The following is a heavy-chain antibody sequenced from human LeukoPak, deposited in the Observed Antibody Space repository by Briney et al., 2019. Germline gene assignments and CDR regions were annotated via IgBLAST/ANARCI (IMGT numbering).Heavy chain of an antibody. CDR1: RFTFSSYG. CDR2: ISYDGANK. V-gene: IGHV3-30*03. CDR3: AREASYSGSWWYFDH. D-gene: IGHD6-13*01. Sequence: GGSLRLSCAASRFTFSSYGMHWVRQAPGKGLEWVAVISYDGANKYYADSVKGRFTISRDNSKSKVYLQMNSLRVEDTAVYYCAREASYSGSWWYFDHWGQGTLVTVSS. J-gene: IGHJ4*02.